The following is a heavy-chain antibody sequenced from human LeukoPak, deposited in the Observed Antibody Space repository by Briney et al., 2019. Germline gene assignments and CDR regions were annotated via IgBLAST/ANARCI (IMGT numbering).Heavy chain of an antibody. CDR2: ISAYNGNT. V-gene: IGHV1-18*01. CDR3: ARVCLRSYGDPRGAFDI. CDR1: GYTFTSYG. D-gene: IGHD4-17*01. J-gene: IGHJ3*02. Sequence: ASVKVSCKASGYTFTSYGISWVRQAPGQGLEWMGWISAYNGNTNYAQRLQGRVTMTTDTSTSTAYMELRSLRSDDTAVYYCARVCLRSYGDPRGAFDIWGQGTMVTVSS.